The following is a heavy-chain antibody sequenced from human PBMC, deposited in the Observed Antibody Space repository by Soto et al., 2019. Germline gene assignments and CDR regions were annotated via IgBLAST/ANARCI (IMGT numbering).Heavy chain of an antibody. Sequence: QLQLQESGPGRVKPSETLSLTCNVSGGSLTSSRYYWGGIRQSPGKGLEWVGSIYYSGSTLYNPSLETRVTISVDMSKTHFSLSLRSVTAADTAVYYCASGSEYDYSTAQTFDPWGQGTLVSVSS. D-gene: IGHD3-16*01. CDR3: ASGSEYDYSTAQTFDP. CDR2: IYYSGST. V-gene: IGHV4-39*02. CDR1: GGSLTSSRYY. J-gene: IGHJ5*02.